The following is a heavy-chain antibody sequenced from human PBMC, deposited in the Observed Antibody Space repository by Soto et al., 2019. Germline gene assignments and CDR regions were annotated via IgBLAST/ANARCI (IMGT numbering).Heavy chain of an antibody. J-gene: IGHJ6*02. CDR2: IYPGDSDT. CDR1: GYSFTSYW. V-gene: IGHV5-51*01. CDR3: ARVGYCSGGSCDSRQYYYYGMDV. D-gene: IGHD2-15*01. Sequence: VESLKISCKGSGYSFTSYWIGWVRQMPGKGLEWMGIIYPGDSDTRYSPSFQGQVTISADKSISTAYLQWSSLKASDTAMYYCARVGYCSGGSCDSRQYYYYGMDVWGQGTTVTVSS.